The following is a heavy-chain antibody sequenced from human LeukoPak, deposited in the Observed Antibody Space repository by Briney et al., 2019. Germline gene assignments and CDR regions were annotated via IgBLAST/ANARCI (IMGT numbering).Heavy chain of an antibody. D-gene: IGHD3-3*01. V-gene: IGHV4-39*07. CDR3: ARDGTRDTIFGVVLFFDL. J-gene: IGHJ5*02. CDR1: GGSISSSSYY. Sequence: SETLSLTCTVSGGSISSSSYYWGWIRQPPGKGLEWIGSIYYSGSTYYNPSLKSRVTISVDTSKNQFSLKLSSVTAADTAVYYCARDGTRDTIFGVVLFFDLWGQGTLVTVSS. CDR2: IYYSGST.